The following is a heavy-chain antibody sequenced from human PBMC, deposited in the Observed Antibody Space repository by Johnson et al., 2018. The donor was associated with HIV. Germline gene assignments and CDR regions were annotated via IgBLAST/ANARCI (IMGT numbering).Heavy chain of an antibody. J-gene: IGHJ3*01. CDR3: ARDNLRAFDV. CDR2: ISYDGSNK. D-gene: IGHD5/OR15-5a*01. Sequence: QVQLVESGGGLVQRGRSLRLSCAASRFTFSSYGMHWVRQAPGKGLAWVAVISYDGSNKYYADSVKGRFTISRDNSKNTLFLQMNSLRAEDTAVYYCARDNLRAFDVWGQGTTVTVSS. CDR1: RFTFSSYG. V-gene: IGHV3-30*03.